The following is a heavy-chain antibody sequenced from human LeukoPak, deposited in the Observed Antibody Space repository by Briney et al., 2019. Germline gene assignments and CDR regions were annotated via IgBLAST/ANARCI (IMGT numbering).Heavy chain of an antibody. Sequence: GGSLRLSCAASGFTFSNAWMNWVRQVPGKGLEWVGRIKSKTDGGTTDYAAPVKGRFTISRDNSKNTLYLQMNSLRAEDTAVYYCARDQAAAAENYGTDVWGQGTTVTVSS. CDR1: GFTFSNAW. CDR2: IKSKTDGGTT. V-gene: IGHV3-15*07. CDR3: ARDQAAAAENYGTDV. J-gene: IGHJ6*02. D-gene: IGHD6-13*01.